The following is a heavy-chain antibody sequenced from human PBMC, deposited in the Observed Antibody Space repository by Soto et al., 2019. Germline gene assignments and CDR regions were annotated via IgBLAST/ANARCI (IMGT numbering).Heavy chain of an antibody. V-gene: IGHV3-23*01. J-gene: IGHJ4*02. D-gene: IGHD6-25*01. CDR1: GFMFSKSG. CDR3: AKDGLSDSTSEIDY. Sequence: VQLFESGGGLAQPGGSLSLSCAASGFMFSKSGMTWVRPAPGKVLESVAHIGGSGRNTYYKESAKCRFTISKDNSHNDLFLQMNSRRDEDMAIYYCAKDGLSDSTSEIDYWGRGTRLTVSS. CDR2: IGGSGRNT.